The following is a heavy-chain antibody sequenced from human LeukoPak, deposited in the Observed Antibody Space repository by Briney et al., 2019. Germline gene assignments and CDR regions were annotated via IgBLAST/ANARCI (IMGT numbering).Heavy chain of an antibody. CDR2: INPNSGGT. CDR1: GYTFTDYY. V-gene: IGHV1-2*02. D-gene: IGHD6-13*01. CDR3: ATDPAAATDY. Sequence: GASVKVSCKASGYTFTDYYMHWVRQAPGQGLEWVGWINPNSGGTYYTQNFQGRVTMTRDTSISTVYMGLSSLRSEDTTVYYCATDPAAATDYWGQGTLVTVSS. J-gene: IGHJ4*02.